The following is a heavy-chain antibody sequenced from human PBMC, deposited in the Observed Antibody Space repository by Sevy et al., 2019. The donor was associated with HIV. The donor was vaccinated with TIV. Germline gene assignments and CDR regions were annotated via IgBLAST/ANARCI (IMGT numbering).Heavy chain of an antibody. Sequence: GGSLRLSCAASGFTFTDYYMSWIRQAPGKGLEWLSYISSSGDTIQYADSVKGRFTISRDNAKNSLYLQMNSLRAEDTAVYYCARDGVVVPAAIAEAKYYYYGMDVWGQGTTVTVSS. J-gene: IGHJ6*02. V-gene: IGHV3-11*04. CDR2: ISSSGDTI. D-gene: IGHD2-2*02. CDR3: ARDGVVVPAAIAEAKYYYYGMDV. CDR1: GFTFTDYY.